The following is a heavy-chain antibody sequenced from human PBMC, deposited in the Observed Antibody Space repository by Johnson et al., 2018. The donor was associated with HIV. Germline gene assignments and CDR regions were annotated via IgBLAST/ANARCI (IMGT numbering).Heavy chain of an antibody. Sequence: VQLVESGGGLVQPGGSLRLSCAASGFTFSSYWMHWVRQAPGKGLVWVSYISSSGSTIYYADSVKGRFTISRDNAKNSLYLQMNSLRAGDTAVYYCARGGRKWELLGDDAFDIWGQGTMVTVSS. V-gene: IGHV3-48*04. CDR2: ISSSGSTI. CDR3: ARGGRKWELLGDDAFDI. CDR1: GFTFSSYW. J-gene: IGHJ3*02. D-gene: IGHD1-26*01.